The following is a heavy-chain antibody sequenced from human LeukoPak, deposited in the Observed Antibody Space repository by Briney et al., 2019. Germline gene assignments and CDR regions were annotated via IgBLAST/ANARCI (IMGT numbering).Heavy chain of an antibody. D-gene: IGHD5-24*01. CDR2: ITWNSGRI. Sequence: GGSLRLSCAASGFIFDESALHWVRQTLGKGLEWISGITWNSGRIAYRDSVKGRFTISRDNAKNSLYLQMNSLRTEDTALYYCVKDLRDGYNSDYVFHIWGQGTMVTVSS. V-gene: IGHV3-9*01. CDR1: GFIFDESA. CDR3: VKDLRDGYNSDYVFHI. J-gene: IGHJ3*02.